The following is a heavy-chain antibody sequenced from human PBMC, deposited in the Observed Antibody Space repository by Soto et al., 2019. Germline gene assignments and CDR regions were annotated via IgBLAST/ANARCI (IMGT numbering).Heavy chain of an antibody. D-gene: IGHD3-3*01. CDR3: ARVRAIRVLVWLPVIYGMEV. CDR2: IGTAGDT. Sequence: VQLVESGGGLVQPGGSLRLSCAASGFTFSSYDIQWVRQATGKGLEWVSAIGTAGDTYYPGSVKGRFTISRENAKNSLDRQMNSLRAEDRAVYSCARVRAIRVLVWLPVIYGMEVLVQGTTVTVSS. J-gene: IGHJ6*02. CDR1: GFTFSSYD. V-gene: IGHV3-13*01.